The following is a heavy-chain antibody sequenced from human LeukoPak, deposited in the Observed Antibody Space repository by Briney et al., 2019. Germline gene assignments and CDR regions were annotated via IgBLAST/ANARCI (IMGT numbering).Heavy chain of an antibody. Sequence: NPGGSLRLSCAASGFTISSYSMNWVRQAPGKGLEWVSSISSSSSYIYYADSVKGRFTISRDNAKNSLYLQMNSLRAEDTAVYYCARAMDTAMVTDAFDIWGQGTMVTVSS. CDR1: GFTISSYS. D-gene: IGHD5-18*01. J-gene: IGHJ3*02. V-gene: IGHV3-21*01. CDR3: ARAMDTAMVTDAFDI. CDR2: ISSSSSYI.